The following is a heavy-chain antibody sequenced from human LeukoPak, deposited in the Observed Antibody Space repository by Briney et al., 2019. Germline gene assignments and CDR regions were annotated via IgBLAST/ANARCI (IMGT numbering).Heavy chain of an antibody. CDR2: VGPYNRKT. Sequence: ASVKVSFKASGYAFSIYGIGWVRQAPGQGLEWMGWVGPYNRKTNYSQKFQGRGTMTTDTSTNTAYLELRTLRSDDTAVYYCARGAPRGVWNFYFDYWGQGTLVTVSS. V-gene: IGHV1-18*01. D-gene: IGHD1-7*01. CDR1: GYAFSIYG. CDR3: ARGAPRGVWNFYFDY. J-gene: IGHJ4*02.